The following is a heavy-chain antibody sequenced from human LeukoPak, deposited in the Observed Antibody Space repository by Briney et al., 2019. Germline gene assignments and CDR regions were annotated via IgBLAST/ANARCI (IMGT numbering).Heavy chain of an antibody. CDR2: INPSGGST. D-gene: IGHD3-3*01. J-gene: IGHJ4*02. CDR3: ARVLFRWIRKRIRFEADYFDY. V-gene: IGHV1-46*01. Sequence: GASVKVSCKASGYTFTSYYMHWVRQAPGQGLEWMGIINPSGGSTSYAQKFQGRVTMTRDTSTSTVYMELSSLRSEDTAVYYCARVLFRWIRKRIRFEADYFDYWGQGTLVTVSS. CDR1: GYTFTSYY.